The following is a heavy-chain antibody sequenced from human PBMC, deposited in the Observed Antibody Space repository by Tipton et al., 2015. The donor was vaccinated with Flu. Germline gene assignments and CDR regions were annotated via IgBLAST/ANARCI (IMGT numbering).Heavy chain of an antibody. Sequence: SLRLSCAASGFTFNRLWMHWVRQAPGKGLMWVSRVTGDGSSTTYADFVQGRFTISRDNAMNTVYLQMNSLRAEDTAVYYCATGVGCYNDRWGQGTLVTVSS. CDR1: GFTFNRLW. CDR3: ATGVGCYNDR. V-gene: IGHV3-74*01. CDR2: VTGDGSST. D-gene: IGHD3-22*01. J-gene: IGHJ4*02.